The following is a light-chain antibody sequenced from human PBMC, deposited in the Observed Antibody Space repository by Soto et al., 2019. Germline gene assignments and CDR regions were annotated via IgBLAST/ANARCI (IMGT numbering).Light chain of an antibody. J-gene: IGKJ4*01. V-gene: IGKV1-9*01. CDR2: EAS. CDR3: QQTRSYPST. CDR1: QDINSY. Sequence: IQLTQSPSSLSASIGDRVTITCRASQDINSYLAWFQQKPGKAPNLLIYEASILQRGVPSRFSGSNSGTDFTLTISSLQAEDFATYYCQQTRSYPSTFGGGTKVEIK.